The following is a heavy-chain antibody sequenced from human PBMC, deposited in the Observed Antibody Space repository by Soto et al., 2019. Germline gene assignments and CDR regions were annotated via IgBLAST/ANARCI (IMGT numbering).Heavy chain of an antibody. CDR2: IYYSGST. Sequence: SETLSLTCNVTGDAIKTHSWSWIRQPPGKGLEGIGYIYYSGSTLYNPSLKRRVTISVDTAKNQFSLRLNSLTAADTAVYYGASGWMAAFDTWGQGNLVTVSS. V-gene: IGHV4-59*11. CDR3: ASGWMAAFDT. CDR1: GDAIKTHS. J-gene: IGHJ5*02. D-gene: IGHD2-2*03.